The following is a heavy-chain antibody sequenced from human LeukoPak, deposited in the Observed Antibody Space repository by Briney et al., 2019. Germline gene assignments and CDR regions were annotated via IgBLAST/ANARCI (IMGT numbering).Heavy chain of an antibody. Sequence: GGSLRLSCAASGLTFSSYDMSWVRQTPGKGLEWVSAISVSGDSTFYADSVKGRFTISRDNSRNTLYLQMNSLRAEDTAVYYCANGAGGNAFAIWGPGTVVIVSS. D-gene: IGHD6-19*01. CDR3: ANGAGGNAFAI. V-gene: IGHV3-23*01. CDR1: GLTFSSYD. J-gene: IGHJ3*02. CDR2: ISVSGDST.